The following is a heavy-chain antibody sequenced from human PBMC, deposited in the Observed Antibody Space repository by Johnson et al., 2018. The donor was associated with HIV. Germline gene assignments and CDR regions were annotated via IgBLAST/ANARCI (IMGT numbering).Heavy chain of an antibody. J-gene: IGHJ3*02. Sequence: VQLVESGGGLVKPVGSLRLSCAASGFTFSNAWMSWVRQAPGKGLEWVGRITSKTDGGTTDYAAPVKGRFTISRDDSKNTLYLQMNSLKTEDTAVYYCTTCSRSGAFDIWGQGTMVTVSS. CDR3: TTCSRSGAFDI. D-gene: IGHD6-13*01. V-gene: IGHV3-15*01. CDR1: GFTFSNAW. CDR2: ITSKTDGGTT.